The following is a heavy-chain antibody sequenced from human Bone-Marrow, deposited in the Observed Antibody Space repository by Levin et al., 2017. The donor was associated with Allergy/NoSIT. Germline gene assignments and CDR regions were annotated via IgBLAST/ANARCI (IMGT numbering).Heavy chain of an antibody. CDR3: ARVQGGLRWLGYGLDV. D-gene: IGHD4-23*01. CDR2: INHSADT. V-gene: IGHV4-34*01. CDR1: GGSFTGSY. J-gene: IGHJ6*02. Sequence: SPTLSLTCGLYGGSFTGSYWSWIRQTPGKGLEWIGQINHSADTKYNPSLTSRVTISVDMSKNQFSLQLTSVTAADTAVYYCARVQGGLRWLGYGLDVWGPGTTVTVSS.